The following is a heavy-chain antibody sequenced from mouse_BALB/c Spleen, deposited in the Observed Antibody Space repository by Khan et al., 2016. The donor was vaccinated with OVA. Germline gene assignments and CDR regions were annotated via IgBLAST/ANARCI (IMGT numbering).Heavy chain of an antibody. D-gene: IGHD2-1*01. V-gene: IGHV1-5*01. Sequence: MQLEESGTVLARPGASVKMSCKASGYSFTSYWMHWVKQRPGQGLEWIGAIYPGNSDTSYNQKFKGKAKLTAVTSASTVYMELSSLTNEDSAVYYCTDGNYVGWFAYWGQGTLVTVSA. CDR1: GYSFTSYW. CDR3: TDGNYVGWFAY. CDR2: IYPGNSDT. J-gene: IGHJ3*01.